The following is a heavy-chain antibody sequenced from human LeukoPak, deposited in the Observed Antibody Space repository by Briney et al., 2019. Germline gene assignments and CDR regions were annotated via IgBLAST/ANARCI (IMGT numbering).Heavy chain of an antibody. CDR1: GFTFDDYA. J-gene: IGHJ3*02. CDR2: ISWNSGSI. CDR3: AKDILDGYNIRFAFDI. V-gene: IGHV3-9*01. D-gene: IGHD5-24*01. Sequence: GGSLRLSCAASGFTFDDYAMHWVRQAPGKGLEWVSGISWNSGSIGYADSVKGRFTIPRDNAKNSLYLQMNSLRAEDTALYYCAKDILDGYNIRFAFDIWGQGTMVTVSS.